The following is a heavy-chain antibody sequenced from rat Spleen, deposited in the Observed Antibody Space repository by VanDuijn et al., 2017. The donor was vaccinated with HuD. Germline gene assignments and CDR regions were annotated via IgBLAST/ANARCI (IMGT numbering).Heavy chain of an antibody. Sequence: EVQLVESGGGLVQPGRSMKLSCVASGFTFSNCDMAWVRQAPKKGLEWVAYISYNGGSTSYRDSVKGRFTISRDNRKRTLYLQMDSLRSEDTATYYCKTDRPGALMECWGQGASVTVSS. CDR1: GFTFSNCD. V-gene: IGHV5-20*01. D-gene: IGHD5-1*01. J-gene: IGHJ4*01. CDR3: KTDRPGALMEC. CDR2: ISYNGGST.